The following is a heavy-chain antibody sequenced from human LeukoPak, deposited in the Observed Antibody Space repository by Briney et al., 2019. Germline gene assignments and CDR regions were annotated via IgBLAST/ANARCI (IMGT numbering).Heavy chain of an antibody. CDR1: GGSISSSTYY. D-gene: IGHD5-12*01. CDR2: ITYSGST. V-gene: IGHV4-39*01. CDR3: ARRGYSGYDSDY. Sequence: SETLSLTCTVSGGSISSSTYYWAWIRQSPGKGLEWIGSITYSGSTYYNPSLESRVTISVDTSKNQFSLRLISVTAVDTAVYYCARRGYSGYDSDYWGQGTLVTVSS. J-gene: IGHJ4*02.